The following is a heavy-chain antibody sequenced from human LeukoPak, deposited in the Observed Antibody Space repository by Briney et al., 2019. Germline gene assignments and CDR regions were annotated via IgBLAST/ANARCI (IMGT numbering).Heavy chain of an antibody. V-gene: IGHV4-4*02. CDR2: ISHRGNT. Sequence: SGTLSLTCAVSGTSISNSYWWCWVRQSPETGLEWIGEISHRGNTNYNPSLRGRVALSVDKSRNQFALNLNSVTAADTAVYYCARMGSSWFDPWGQGTLVTVSS. CDR1: GTSISNSYW. D-gene: IGHD3-10*01. CDR3: ARMGSSWFDP. J-gene: IGHJ5*02.